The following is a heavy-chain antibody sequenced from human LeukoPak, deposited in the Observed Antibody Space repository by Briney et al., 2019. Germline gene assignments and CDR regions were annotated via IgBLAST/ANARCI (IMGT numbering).Heavy chain of an antibody. V-gene: IGHV3-23*01. CDR3: AKTQGYFDY. J-gene: IGHJ4*02. CDR1: GFTFSNYG. Sequence: GGTLRLSCAASGFTFSNYGMTWVRQAPGKGLEWVSGISGSGGTTYDADSVKGRFTVSRDNSKNILYLQMNSLRADDTAVYFCAKTQGYFDYWGQGTLVTVSS. CDR2: ISGSGGTT.